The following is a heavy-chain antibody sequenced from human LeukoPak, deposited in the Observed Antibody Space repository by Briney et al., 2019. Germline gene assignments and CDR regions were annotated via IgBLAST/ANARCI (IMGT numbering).Heavy chain of an antibody. V-gene: IGHV3-23*01. D-gene: IGHD1-26*01. Sequence: PGGSLRLSCAGSGFTFINYVMNWVRQAPGKGLEWVSATSGSGDRTYYADFVKGQFTISRDNSKNTVYLQMNSLRVEDTAVYYCTRDLLSRLPDYWGQGTLVTVSS. CDR2: TSGSGDRT. CDR3: TRDLLSRLPDY. J-gene: IGHJ4*02. CDR1: GFTFINYV.